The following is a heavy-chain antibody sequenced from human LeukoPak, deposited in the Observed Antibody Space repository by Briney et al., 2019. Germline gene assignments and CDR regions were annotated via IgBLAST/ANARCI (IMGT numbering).Heavy chain of an antibody. Sequence: PGGSLRLSCAASGLTFSSYWMHWVRQAPGKGLVWVSRINSDGSSTSYADSVKGRFTISRDNSKNTLYLQMNSLRAEDTAVYYCAKDPNLYSSGWYPYWGQGTLVTVSS. CDR3: AKDPNLYSSGWYPY. D-gene: IGHD6-19*01. V-gene: IGHV3-74*01. CDR1: GLTFSSYW. J-gene: IGHJ4*02. CDR2: INSDGSST.